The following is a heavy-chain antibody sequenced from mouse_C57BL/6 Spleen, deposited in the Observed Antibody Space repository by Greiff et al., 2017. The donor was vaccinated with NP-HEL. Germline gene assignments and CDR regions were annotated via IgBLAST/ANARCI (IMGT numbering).Heavy chain of an antibody. CDR2: IDPETGGT. V-gene: IGHV1-15*01. CDR1: GYTFTDYE. Sequence: VQLQESGAELVRPGASVTLSCKASGYTFTDYEMHWVKQTPVHGLEWIGAIDPETGGTAYNQKFKGKAILTADKSSSTAYMVLRSLTSEDSAVYYCTSRVTLAMDYWGQGTSVTVSS. J-gene: IGHJ4*01. CDR3: TSRVTLAMDY. D-gene: IGHD2-2*01.